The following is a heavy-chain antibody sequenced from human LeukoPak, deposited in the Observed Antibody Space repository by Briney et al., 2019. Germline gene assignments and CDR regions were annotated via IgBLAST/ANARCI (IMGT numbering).Heavy chain of an antibody. CDR2: ISGSGGST. CDR1: GFTFSSYA. V-gene: IGHV3-23*01. CDR3: AAWARSGYALFDY. J-gene: IGHJ4*02. D-gene: IGHD5-12*01. Sequence: GGSLRLSCAASGFTFSSYAMSWVRQAPGKGLEWVSAISGSGGSTYYADSVKGRSTISRDSSKNTLYLQMNSLRAEDTAVYYCAAWARSGYALFDYWGQGTLVTVSS.